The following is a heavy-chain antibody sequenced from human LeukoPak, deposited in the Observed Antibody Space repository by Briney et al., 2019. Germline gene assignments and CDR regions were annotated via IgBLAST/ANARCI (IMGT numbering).Heavy chain of an antibody. CDR2: LSGDGGYK. CDR1: GFTFTTYA. J-gene: IGHJ4*02. CDR3: TRDPSGSGPDFGF. D-gene: IGHD3-10*01. V-gene: IGHV3-23*01. Sequence: GGSLRLSCAASGFTFTTYAMNWVRQAPGKGLEWVSGLSGDGGYKYYADSAKGRFTISRDNSKNTLHLQMSSLRAEDTAIYYCTRDPSGSGPDFGFWGQGTLVIVSS.